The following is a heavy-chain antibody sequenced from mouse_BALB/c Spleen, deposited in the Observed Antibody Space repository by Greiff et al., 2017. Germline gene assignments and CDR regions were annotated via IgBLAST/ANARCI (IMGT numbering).Heavy chain of an antibody. J-gene: IGHJ4*01. V-gene: IGHV2-6-7*01. CDR2: IWGDGST. D-gene: IGHD1-1*01. CDR1: GFSLTGYG. Sequence: VQLQESGPGLVAPSQSLSITCTVSGFSLTGYGVNWVRQPPGKGLEWLGMIWGDGSTDYNSALKSRLSISKDNSKSQVFLKMNSLQTDDTARYYCAQTPDYYGSSPYAMDYWGQGTSVTVSS. CDR3: AQTPDYYGSSPYAMDY.